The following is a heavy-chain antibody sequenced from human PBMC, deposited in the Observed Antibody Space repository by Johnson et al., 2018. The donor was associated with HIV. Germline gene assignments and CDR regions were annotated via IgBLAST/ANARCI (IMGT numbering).Heavy chain of an antibody. Sequence: VQLVESWGGLVQPGGSLRLSCEVSGFTFSNFAMSWVRQAPGKGLEWVAVIYSGGTTYYADSVKGRFTISRDNSKNTVYLQMKSLRAEDRAVYYCAREKTTPDAFDIWGQGTLVTVSS. V-gene: IGHV3-66*01. CDR1: GFTFSNFA. J-gene: IGHJ3*02. CDR2: IYSGGTT. CDR3: AREKTTPDAFDI. D-gene: IGHD4-11*01.